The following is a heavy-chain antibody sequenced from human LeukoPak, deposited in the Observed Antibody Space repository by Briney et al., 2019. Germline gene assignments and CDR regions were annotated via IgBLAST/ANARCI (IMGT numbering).Heavy chain of an antibody. D-gene: IGHD3-22*01. Sequence: GGSLRLSCAASGFTFSDYYISWIRQAPGKGLEWVSYISSSGDSIYYADSVKGRFTIPRDNAKNSLYLQMNSLRAEDTAVYYCARHSSGYFRLDYWGQGTLVTVSS. CDR3: ARHSSGYFRLDY. CDR2: ISSSGDSI. J-gene: IGHJ4*02. CDR1: GFTFSDYY. V-gene: IGHV3-11*01.